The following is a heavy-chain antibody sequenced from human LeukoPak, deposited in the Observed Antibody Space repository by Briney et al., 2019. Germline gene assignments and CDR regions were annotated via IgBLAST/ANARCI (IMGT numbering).Heavy chain of an antibody. CDR3: AKDKSYGDSSDY. J-gene: IGHJ4*02. CDR2: IKQDGSEK. Sequence: GGSLRLSCAASGFTFSSYWMSWVRQAPGKGLEWVANIKQDGSEKYYVDSVKGRFTISRDNAKNSLYLQMNSLRAEDTAVYYWAKDKSYGDSSDYWGQGTLVTVSS. D-gene: IGHD4-17*01. V-gene: IGHV3-7*01. CDR1: GFTFSSYW.